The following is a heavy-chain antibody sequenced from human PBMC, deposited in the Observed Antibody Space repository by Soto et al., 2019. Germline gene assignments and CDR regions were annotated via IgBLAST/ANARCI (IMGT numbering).Heavy chain of an antibody. Sequence: PGGDLRLSCAASGFTFSNAWMSWVRQAPGKGLEWVGRIKSKTDGGRTDYAAPVKGRFTISRDDSKNTLYLQMNSLKTEDTAVYYCTTTGYSSSWGQGTLVTVSS. CDR2: IKSKTDGGRT. J-gene: IGHJ4*02. D-gene: IGHD6-13*01. CDR1: GFTFSNAW. V-gene: IGHV3-15*01. CDR3: TTTGYSSS.